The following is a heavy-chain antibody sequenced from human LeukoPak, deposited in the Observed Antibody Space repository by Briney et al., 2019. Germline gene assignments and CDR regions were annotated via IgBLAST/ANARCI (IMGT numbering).Heavy chain of an antibody. J-gene: IGHJ6*02. CDR3: ARDQVIAADLYYYYGMDV. CDR2: ISAYNGNT. CDR1: GYTFTSYG. Sequence: ASVKVSCKASGYTFTSYGISWVRQAPGQGLEWMGWISAYNGNTNYAQKLQGRVTMTTDTSTSTAYMELRSLRSDDTAVYYCARDQVIAADLYYYYGMDVWGQGTTVTVSS. V-gene: IGHV1-18*01. D-gene: IGHD6-25*01.